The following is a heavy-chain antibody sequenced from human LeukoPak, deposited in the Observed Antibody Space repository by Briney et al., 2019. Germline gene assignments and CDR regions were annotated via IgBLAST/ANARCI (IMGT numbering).Heavy chain of an antibody. CDR3: ARDVYGSGSYYPIPL. V-gene: IGHV1-2*02. J-gene: IGHJ4*02. Sequence: ASVKVPCKASGYTFTGYYMHWVRQAPGQGLEWMGWINPNSGGTNYAQKFQGRVTMTRDTSISTAYMELSRLRSDDTAVYYCARDVYGSGSYYPIPLWGQGTLVTVSS. CDR1: GYTFTGYY. CDR2: INPNSGGT. D-gene: IGHD3-10*01.